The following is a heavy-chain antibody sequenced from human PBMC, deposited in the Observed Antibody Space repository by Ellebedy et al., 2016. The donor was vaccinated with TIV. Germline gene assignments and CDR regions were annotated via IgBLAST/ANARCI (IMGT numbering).Heavy chain of an antibody. D-gene: IGHD5/OR15-5a*01. J-gene: IGHJ4*02. CDR1: GYSFSSNW. V-gene: IGHV5-51*01. CDR3: ARWHGVHGAFDY. CDR2: IYPGDSVT. Sequence: GESLKISCKGSGYSFSSNWIDWVRQMPGKGLEWLGNIYPGDSVTAYSQSFQGQVTISADKSISTAYLQWNSLKASDTAMYYCARWHGVHGAFDYWGQGILVTVSS.